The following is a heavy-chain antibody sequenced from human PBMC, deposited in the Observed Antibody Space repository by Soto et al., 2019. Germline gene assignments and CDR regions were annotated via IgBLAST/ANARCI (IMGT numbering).Heavy chain of an antibody. CDR1: RYTFTTYG. Sequence: GASVKVSFKASRYTFTTYGISWVRQAPGQGLEWMGWICPNNGNTIYAQKFQGRVTMTTDTSTSTAYMELRSLRSDDTAIYYCARVSATGRAFDYWGQGTLVTVSS. V-gene: IGHV1-18*04. J-gene: IGHJ4*02. D-gene: IGHD6-13*01. CDR2: ICPNNGNT. CDR3: ARVSATGRAFDY.